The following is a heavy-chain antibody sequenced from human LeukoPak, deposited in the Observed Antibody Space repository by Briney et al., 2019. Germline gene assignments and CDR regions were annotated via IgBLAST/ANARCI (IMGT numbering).Heavy chain of an antibody. J-gene: IGHJ3*02. CDR3: AGPGWVAFDI. CDR2: IYYSGST. CDR1: GGSISSSSYY. V-gene: IGHV4-39*07. Sequence: PSETLSLTCTVSGGSISSSSYYWGWIRQPPGKGLEWIGSIYYSGSTYYNPSLKSRVTISVDTSKNQFSLKLSSVTAADTAVYYCAGPGWVAFDIWGQGTMVTVSS. D-gene: IGHD1-26*01.